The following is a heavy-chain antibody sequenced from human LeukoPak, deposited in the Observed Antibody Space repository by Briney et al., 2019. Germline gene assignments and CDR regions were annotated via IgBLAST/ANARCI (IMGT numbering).Heavy chain of an antibody. V-gene: IGHV3-30-3*01. D-gene: IGHD5-18*01. Sequence: GGSLRLSCAASGFTFSSYAMHWVRQAPGKGLEWVAVISYDGSNKYYADSVKGRFTISRDNSKNTLYLQMSSLRAEDTAVYYCARAMVDTAMVDYWGQGTLVTVSS. CDR2: ISYDGSNK. CDR1: GFTFSSYA. J-gene: IGHJ4*02. CDR3: ARAMVDTAMVDY.